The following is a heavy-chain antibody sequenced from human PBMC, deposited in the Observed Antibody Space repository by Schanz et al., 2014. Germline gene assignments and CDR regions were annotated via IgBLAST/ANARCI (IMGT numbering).Heavy chain of an antibody. CDR2: ISDDGSNH. V-gene: IGHV3-30*03. CDR3: ASPPISVAGRLADY. D-gene: IGHD6-19*01. CDR1: GFNFSSYG. Sequence: QVQLVESGGGVVQPGRSLRLSCAASGFNFSSYGMHWVRQAPGKGLEWVAVISDDGSNHYYPDSVRGRFTISRDNSKNTLYLQMNNLRAEDTAVYYCASPPISVAGRLADYWGQGILVAVSS. J-gene: IGHJ4*02.